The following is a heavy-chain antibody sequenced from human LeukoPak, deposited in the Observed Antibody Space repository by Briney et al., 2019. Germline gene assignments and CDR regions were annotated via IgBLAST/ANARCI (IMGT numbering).Heavy chain of an antibody. J-gene: IGHJ4*02. CDR1: GYTFTSYG. CDR3: ARDNYYDSSGYPPAHDY. Sequence: GASAKVSCKASGYTFTSYGISWVPQAPGQGLEWMGWISAYNGNTNYAQKLQGRVTMTTDTSTSTAYMELRSLRSDDTAVYYCARDNYYDSSGYPPAHDYWGQGTLVTVSS. D-gene: IGHD3-22*01. V-gene: IGHV1-18*01. CDR2: ISAYNGNT.